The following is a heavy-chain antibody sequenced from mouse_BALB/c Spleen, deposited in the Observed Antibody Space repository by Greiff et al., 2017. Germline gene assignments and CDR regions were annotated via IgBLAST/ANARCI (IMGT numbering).Heavy chain of an antibody. Sequence: DVKLQESGPGLVKPSQSLSLTCSVTGYSITSGYYWNWIRQFPGNKLEWMGYISYDGSNNYNPSLKNRISITRDTSKNQFFLKLNSVTTEDTATYYCARELYGNYYFDYWGQGTTLTVSS. CDR2: ISYDGSN. V-gene: IGHV3-6*02. CDR3: ARELYGNYYFDY. CDR1: GYSITSGYY. D-gene: IGHD2-1*01. J-gene: IGHJ2*01.